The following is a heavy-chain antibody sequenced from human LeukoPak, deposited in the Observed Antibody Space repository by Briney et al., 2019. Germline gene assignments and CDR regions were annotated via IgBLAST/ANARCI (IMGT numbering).Heavy chain of an antibody. CDR2: ISSSGSTI. J-gene: IGHJ6*03. CDR3: ARDEGRWYYDFWSGYPNPDYYYYYMDV. V-gene: IGHV3-48*03. D-gene: IGHD3-3*01. CDR1: GFTFSSYE. Sequence: GGSLRLSCAASGFTFSSYEVNWVRQAPGKGLEWVSYISSSGSTIYYADSVKGRFTISRDNAKNSLYLQMNSLRAEDTAVYYCARDEGRWYYDFWSGYPNPDYYYYYMDVWGKGTTVTVSS.